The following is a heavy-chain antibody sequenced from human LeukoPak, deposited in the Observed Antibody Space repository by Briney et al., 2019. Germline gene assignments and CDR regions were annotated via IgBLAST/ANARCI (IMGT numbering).Heavy chain of an antibody. Sequence: GESLKISCKGSGYSFTSYWISWVRQMPGKGLEWMGRIDPSDSYTNYSPSFQGHVTISADKSISTAYLQWSSLKASDTAMYYCARENGYDILTGYYGPSPSFDTWGQGTMVTVSS. CDR2: IDPSDSYT. CDR1: GYSFTSYW. V-gene: IGHV5-10-1*01. CDR3: ARENGYDILTGYYGPSPSFDT. D-gene: IGHD3-9*01. J-gene: IGHJ3*02.